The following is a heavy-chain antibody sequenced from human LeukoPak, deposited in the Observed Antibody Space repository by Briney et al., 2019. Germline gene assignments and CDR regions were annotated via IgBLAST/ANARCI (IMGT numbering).Heavy chain of an antibody. CDR3: ARGPLWFGDSHSRFDY. CDR1: GYTFTSYA. CDR2: INAGNGNT. J-gene: IGHJ4*02. Sequence: ASVKVSCKASGYTFTSYAMHWVRQAPGQRLEWMGWINAGNGNTKYSQKFQGRVTITRDTSASTAYMELSSLRSEDTAVYYCARGPLWFGDSHSRFDYWGQGTLVTVSS. D-gene: IGHD3-10*01. V-gene: IGHV1-3*01.